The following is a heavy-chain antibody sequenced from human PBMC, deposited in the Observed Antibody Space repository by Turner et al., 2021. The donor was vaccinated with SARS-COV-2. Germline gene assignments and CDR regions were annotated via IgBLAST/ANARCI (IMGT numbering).Heavy chain of an antibody. CDR2: ISYDGSNK. V-gene: IGHV3-30*18. CDR3: AKSGGMYCSGGNCYSSYFDY. CDR1: GFNFSNYG. Sequence: VQLVESGGGLVQPGGSLRLSCEASGFNFSNYGVHWVRQAPGKGLEWVAVISYDGSNKYYADSVKGRFTISRDNSKNTLYLQMNSLRAEDTAVYYCAKSGGMYCSGGNCYSSYFDYWGQGTLVTVSS. D-gene: IGHD2-15*01. J-gene: IGHJ4*02.